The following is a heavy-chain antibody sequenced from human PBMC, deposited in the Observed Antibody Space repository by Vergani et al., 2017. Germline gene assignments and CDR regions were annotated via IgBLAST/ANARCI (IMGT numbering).Heavy chain of an antibody. D-gene: IGHD5-18*01. Sequence: QVQLQQWGAGLLKPSETLSLTCAVYGGSFSCYYWSWIRQPPGKGLEWIGEINHSGSTNYHPSLKSRVTISVDTSKNQFSLTLSSVTAADTAVYYCARGWIQLWMNWGQGTLVTVSS. CDR3: ARGWIQLWMN. V-gene: IGHV4-34*01. CDR2: INHSGST. CDR1: GGSFSCYY. J-gene: IGHJ4*02.